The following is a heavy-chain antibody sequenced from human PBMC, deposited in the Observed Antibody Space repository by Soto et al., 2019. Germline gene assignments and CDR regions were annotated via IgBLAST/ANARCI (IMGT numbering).Heavy chain of an antibody. D-gene: IGHD3-16*01. V-gene: IGHV1-18*01. J-gene: IGHJ6*02. CDR3: ARRGNYGDSYDHYGMDV. CDR1: GYTFTSYG. CDR2: ICAYNPQP. Sequence: ASVKVSCPASGYTFTSYGISWVRKAPGQGLELVGWICAYNPQPNYAQKLQGRVTMTTDTSTSRAYMELRSLRSDDTAVYYCARRGNYGDSYDHYGMDVWGQGTTVTV.